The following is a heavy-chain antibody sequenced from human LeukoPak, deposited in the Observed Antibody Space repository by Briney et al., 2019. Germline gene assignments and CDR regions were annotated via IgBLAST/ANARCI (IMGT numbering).Heavy chain of an antibody. CDR2: IYKIGTP. D-gene: IGHD2-15*01. CDR1: GDSVTGYY. CDR3: VIGVGWQPDY. Sequence: SETLSLTCTVFGDSVTGYYLNWVRQPPGKGLEWIGHIYKIGTPNDSPSLKSRLTISADTFKNQFSLKLRSVAAADTAVYYCVIGVGWQPDYWGQGALVTVSS. V-gene: IGHV4-59*02. J-gene: IGHJ4*02.